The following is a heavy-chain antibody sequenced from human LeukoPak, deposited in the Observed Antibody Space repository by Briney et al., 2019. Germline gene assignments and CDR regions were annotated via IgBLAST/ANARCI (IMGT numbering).Heavy chain of an antibody. Sequence: GGSLRLSCAASGFTFSSYGRHGVRQAPGKGLQWVAVISYDGSNKYYADSVKCRFTISRDNSKNTLYLQMNSLRAEDTAVYYCAKQPHHARRDRIRYYFDYWGQGTLVTVSS. CDR1: GFTFSSYG. J-gene: IGHJ4*02. D-gene: IGHD3-10*01. CDR3: AKQPHHARRDRIRYYFDY. CDR2: ISYDGSNK. V-gene: IGHV3-30*18.